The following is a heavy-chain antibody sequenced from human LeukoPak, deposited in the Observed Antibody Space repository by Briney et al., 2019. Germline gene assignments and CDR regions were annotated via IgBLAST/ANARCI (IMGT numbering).Heavy chain of an antibody. V-gene: IGHV1-2*02. CDR3: AATGYHYYYFMDV. J-gene: IGHJ6*03. D-gene: IGHD3-9*01. CDR1: GYIFTGYY. CDR2: INPNSGGT. Sequence: ASVKVSCKASGYIFTGYYMHWMRQAPGQGLEWMGWINPNSGGTNYAQKFQGRVTMTRDTSISTAYMELSRLRSDDTAVYYCAATGYHYYYFMDVWGKGTTVTISS.